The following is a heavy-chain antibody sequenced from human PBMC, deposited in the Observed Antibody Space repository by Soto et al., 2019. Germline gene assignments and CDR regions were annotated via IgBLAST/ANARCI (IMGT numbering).Heavy chain of an antibody. CDR1: GGSFRGNY. J-gene: IGHJ4*02. Sequence: SETLSLTCAVSGGSFRGNYCGWIRQPPGMGLEWIGEINHSGVHKYNPSLKSRVTISVDTSKNQVSLKLTSVTAADTAVYYCSSWVVATNTDYWGQGTLVTVPQ. CDR2: INHSGVH. V-gene: IGHV4-34*01. D-gene: IGHD2-21*02. CDR3: SSWVVATNTDY.